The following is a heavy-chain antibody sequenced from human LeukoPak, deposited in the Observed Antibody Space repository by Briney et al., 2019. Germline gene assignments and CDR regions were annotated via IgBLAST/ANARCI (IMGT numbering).Heavy chain of an antibody. CDR1: GGSISSGGYY. V-gene: IGHV4-30-2*01. J-gene: IGHJ4*02. CDR3: ARGGAYDSSGYYSG. Sequence: SETLSLTCTVSGGSISSGGYYWSWIRQPPGKGLEWIGYIYHSGSTYYNPSLKSRVTISVDRSKNQFSLKLSSVTAADTAVYYCARGGAYDSSGYYSGWGQGTLVTVSS. CDR2: IYHSGST. D-gene: IGHD3-22*01.